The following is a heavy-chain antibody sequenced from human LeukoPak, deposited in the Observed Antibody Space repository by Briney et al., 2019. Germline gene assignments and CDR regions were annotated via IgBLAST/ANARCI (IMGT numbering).Heavy chain of an antibody. Sequence: GGSLRLSCTASGFTIDDYARHWVRQVPGKGLEWVSGFSWNSGREDNADSVKGRFTISRDNAKNSMYLQMNSLRVEDTAVYYCANSQSSVAGILGCWGQGTLVTVSS. CDR2: FSWNSGRE. CDR3: ANSQSSVAGILGC. D-gene: IGHD6-19*01. CDR1: GFTIDDYA. J-gene: IGHJ4*02. V-gene: IGHV3-9*01.